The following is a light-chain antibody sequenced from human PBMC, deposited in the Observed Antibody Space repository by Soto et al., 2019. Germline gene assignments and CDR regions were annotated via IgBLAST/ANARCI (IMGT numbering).Light chain of an antibody. CDR2: DVS. Sequence: QSALTQPASVSGSPGQSITISCTGTSSDVGGYNYVSWYQQHPGKVPKLMIYDVSNRPSGVSNRFSGSKSGNTASLTISGLQGEDEAAYYCSSYTSSSTYVFGTGPKLTVL. CDR3: SSYTSSSTYV. J-gene: IGLJ1*01. CDR1: SSDVGGYNY. V-gene: IGLV2-14*01.